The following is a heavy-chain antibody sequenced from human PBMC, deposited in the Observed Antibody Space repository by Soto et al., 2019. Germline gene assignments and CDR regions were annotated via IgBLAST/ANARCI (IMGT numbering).Heavy chain of an antibody. V-gene: IGHV1-69*01. CDR2: IIPIFGTA. D-gene: IGHD6-13*01. Sequence: QVQLVQSGAEVKKPGSSVKVSCKASGGTFSSYAISWVRQAPGQGLEWMGGIIPIFGTANYAQKFQGRVTITADESTSTDYMELSSLRSEDTAVYYCARTRAASGRYYYGMDVWGQGTTVTVSS. J-gene: IGHJ6*02. CDR3: ARTRAASGRYYYGMDV. CDR1: GGTFSSYA.